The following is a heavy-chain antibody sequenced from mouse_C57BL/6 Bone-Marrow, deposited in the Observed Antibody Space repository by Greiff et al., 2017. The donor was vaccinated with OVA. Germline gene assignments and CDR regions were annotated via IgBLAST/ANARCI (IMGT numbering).Heavy chain of an antibody. V-gene: IGHV1-62-2*01. CDR3: ARHEERWLLLHY. Sequence: VQGVESGAELVKPGASVKLSCKASGYTFTEYTIHWVKQRSGQGLEWIGWFYPGSGSIKYNEKFKDKATLTADKSSSTVYMELSRLTSEDSAVYFCARHEERWLLLHYWGQGTTLTVSS. CDR1: GYTFTEYT. J-gene: IGHJ2*01. D-gene: IGHD2-3*01. CDR2: FYPGSGSI.